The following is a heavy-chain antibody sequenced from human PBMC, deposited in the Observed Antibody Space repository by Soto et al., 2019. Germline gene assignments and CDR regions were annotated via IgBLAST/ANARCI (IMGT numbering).Heavy chain of an antibody. D-gene: IGHD6-13*01. CDR1: GFTFSDYY. CDR2: ISSGGSST. CDR3: AREIAAAGIDY. V-gene: IGHV3-11*05. J-gene: IGHJ4*02. Sequence: VQLVESGGGLVKPGGSLRLSCVASGFTFSDYYMSWTRQAPGKGLEWVSYISSGGSSTSYADSVKGRFTISRDNAKNSLYLQMNSLRVEDTAVYYCAREIAAAGIDYWGQGILVTVSS.